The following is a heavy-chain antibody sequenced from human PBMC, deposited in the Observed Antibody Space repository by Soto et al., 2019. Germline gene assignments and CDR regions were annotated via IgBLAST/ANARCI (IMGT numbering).Heavy chain of an antibody. CDR3: ARGGVSYTSGRGIDY. CDR1: GFTFSRYW. CDR2: IKGDGSEK. Sequence: GGSLRLSCAASGFTFSRYWMSWVRQAPGKGLEWVANIKGDGSEKYYVDSVKGRFTISRDNAKNSLYLQMNSLRAEDTAVYYCARGGVSYTSGRGIDYWGQGTLVTVSS. V-gene: IGHV3-7*01. J-gene: IGHJ4*02. D-gene: IGHD6-19*01.